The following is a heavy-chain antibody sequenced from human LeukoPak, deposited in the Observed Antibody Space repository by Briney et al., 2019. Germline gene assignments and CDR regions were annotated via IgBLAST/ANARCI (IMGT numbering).Heavy chain of an antibody. CDR1: GYTFTDYY. CDR3: ARDGALDF. CDR2: INPNSGGT. V-gene: IGHV1-2*02. D-gene: IGHD3-16*01. Sequence: ASVKVSCKASGYTFTDYYMHWVRQAPGQGLEWMGWINPNSGGTKYAQKFQGRVTLTRDTSISTAYMELRGLRSDDTAAYYCARDGALDFWGRGTLVTVSS. J-gene: IGHJ4*02.